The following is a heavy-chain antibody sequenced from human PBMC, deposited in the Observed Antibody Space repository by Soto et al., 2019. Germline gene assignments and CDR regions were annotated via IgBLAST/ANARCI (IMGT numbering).Heavy chain of an antibody. CDR1: AYTFTTHN. V-gene: IGHV1-8*02. CDR3: VRYGVAAAY. Sequence: GXSVKVSCKSSAYTFTTHNINWVRQATGQGLEWMGWMNPNSGTTGYAQKFQDRITLTRDTSKTTAYMELSSLTFDDTAVYFYVRYGVAAAYWGQGTQVTASS. CDR2: MNPNSGTT. J-gene: IGHJ4*01. D-gene: IGHD2-8*01.